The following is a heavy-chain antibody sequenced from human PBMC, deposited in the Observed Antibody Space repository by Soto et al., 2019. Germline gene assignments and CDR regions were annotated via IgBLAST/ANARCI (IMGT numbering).Heavy chain of an antibody. Sequence: GGSLRLSCAASGFTFSDFYMSWIRQAPGKGLEWVSYISSSSSYTNYADSVKGRFTISRDNAKNSLYLQMNSLRAEDTAVYYCARSYDFWSGYYFSWGQGTLVTVSS. J-gene: IGHJ4*02. CDR1: GFTFSDFY. CDR3: ARSYDFWSGYYFS. CDR2: ISSSSSYT. V-gene: IGHV3-11*06. D-gene: IGHD3-3*01.